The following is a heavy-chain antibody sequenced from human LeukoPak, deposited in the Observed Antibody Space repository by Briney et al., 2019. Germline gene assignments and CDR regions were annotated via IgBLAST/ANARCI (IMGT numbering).Heavy chain of an antibody. J-gene: IGHJ2*01. D-gene: IGHD1-14*01. CDR1: EFTFSNYW. CDR2: IRYDGIVT. V-gene: IGHV3-74*01. Sequence: GGSLRLSCVASEFTFSNYWIRWVRQPPGKGLVWVSRIRYDGIVTNYADSVEGRFTISRDNAKNTVHLQMNSLRDDDTAVYYCARANPADFNLWGRGTLVTVSS. CDR3: ARANPADFNL.